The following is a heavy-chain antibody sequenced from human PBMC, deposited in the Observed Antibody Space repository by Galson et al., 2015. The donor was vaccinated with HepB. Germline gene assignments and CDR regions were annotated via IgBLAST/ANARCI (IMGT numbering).Heavy chain of an antibody. V-gene: IGHV1-69*13. D-gene: IGHD4-17*01. CDR2: IMPVFGTT. CDR1: GGTSSTYA. J-gene: IGHJ6*02. CDR3: ARPGAEVHYYGDPPPYYYYPLDV. Sequence: SVKVSCKASGGTSSTYALSWVRQAPGLGLEWMGAIMPVFGTTNYAQKFQGRVTITADESTRTAYMELSSLRYEDTAIYYCARPGAEVHYYGDPPPYYYYPLDVWGQGTSVTVSS.